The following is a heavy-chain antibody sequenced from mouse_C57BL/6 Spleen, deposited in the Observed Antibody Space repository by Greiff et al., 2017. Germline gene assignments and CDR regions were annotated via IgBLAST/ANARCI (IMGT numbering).Heavy chain of an antibody. V-gene: IGHV1-80*01. Sequence: QVQLQQSGAELVKPGASVKISCKASGYAFSSYWMNWVKQRPGKGLEWIGQLYPGDGDTNYNGKFKGKATLTADKSSSTAYMQLSSLTSEDSAVFFCARRETGTSAMDYWGQGTSVTVSS. CDR1: GYAFSSYW. D-gene: IGHD4-1*01. CDR2: LYPGDGDT. J-gene: IGHJ4*01. CDR3: ARRETGTSAMDY.